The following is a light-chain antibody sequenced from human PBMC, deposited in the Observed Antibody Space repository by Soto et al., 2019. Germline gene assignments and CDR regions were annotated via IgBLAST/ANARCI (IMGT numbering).Light chain of an antibody. J-gene: IGLJ2*01. CDR2: EVS. Sequence: QSALTQPASVSGSHGQSITISCTGTSSDVGGYNYVSWYQQHPGKAPKLVIYEVSNRPSGVSNRFSGSKSGNTASLTISGLQAEDEADYYCSSCTRSSCTSSGTPYVVFGGGTKLTVL. CDR1: SSDVGGYNY. CDR3: SSCTRSSCTSSGTPYVV. V-gene: IGLV2-14*01.